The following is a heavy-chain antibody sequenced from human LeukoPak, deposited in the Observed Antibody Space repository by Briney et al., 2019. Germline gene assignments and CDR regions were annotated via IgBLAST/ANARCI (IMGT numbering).Heavy chain of an antibody. D-gene: IGHD1-26*01. CDR3: ARDDEPYSGSYYGTNY. CDR2: ISYDGSNK. V-gene: IGHV3-30-3*01. J-gene: IGHJ4*02. Sequence: GRSLRLSCAASGFTFSSYAMHWVRQAPGKGLEWVAVISYDGSNKYYADSVKGRFTISRDNSKNTLYLQMNSLRAEDAAVYYCARDDEPYSGSYYGTNYWGQGTLVTVSS. CDR1: GFTFSSYA.